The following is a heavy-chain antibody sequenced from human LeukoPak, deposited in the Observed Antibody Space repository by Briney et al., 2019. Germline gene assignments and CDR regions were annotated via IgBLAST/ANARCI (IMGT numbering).Heavy chain of an antibody. CDR2: INHSGST. Sequence: SETLSLTCAVYGGSFSGYYWSWIRQPPGKGLEWIGEINHSGSTNYNPSLKSRVTISVDTSKNQFSLKLSSVTAADTAVHYCARGRSTMWYPHPNGQYFQHWGQGTLVTVSS. D-gene: IGHD2-15*01. CDR1: GGSFSGYY. CDR3: ARGRSTMWYPHPNGQYFQH. V-gene: IGHV4-34*01. J-gene: IGHJ1*01.